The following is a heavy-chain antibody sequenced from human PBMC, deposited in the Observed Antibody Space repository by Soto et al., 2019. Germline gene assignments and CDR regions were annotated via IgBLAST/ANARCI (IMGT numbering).Heavy chain of an antibody. CDR3: ARDRPIAAAGTVYGMDV. D-gene: IGHD6-13*01. J-gene: IGHJ6*02. V-gene: IGHV1-2*04. Sequence: ASVKVSCTASGYTFTGHYMHWVRQAPGQGLEWMGWINPNSGGTNYAQKFQGWVTMTRDTSISTAYMELSRLRSDDTAVYYCARDRPIAAAGTVYGMDVWGQGTTVTVSS. CDR1: GYTFTGHY. CDR2: INPNSGGT.